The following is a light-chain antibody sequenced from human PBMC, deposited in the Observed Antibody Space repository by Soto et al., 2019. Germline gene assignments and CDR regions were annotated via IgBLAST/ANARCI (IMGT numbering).Light chain of an antibody. CDR2: GNS. J-gene: IGLJ1*01. V-gene: IGLV1-40*01. Sequence: QSVRTQPPSVSGAPGQRVTISCTGSSSNIGAGYDVHWYQQLPGTAPKLLIYGNSNRPSGVPDRFSGSKSGTSASLAITGLQAEDEADYYCQSYDRSLSALYVFGTGTKVTVL. CDR1: SSNIGAGYD. CDR3: QSYDRSLSALYV.